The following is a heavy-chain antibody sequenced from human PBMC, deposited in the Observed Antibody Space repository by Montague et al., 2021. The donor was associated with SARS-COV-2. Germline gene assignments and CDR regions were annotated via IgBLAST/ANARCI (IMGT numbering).Heavy chain of an antibody. V-gene: IGHV4-34*01. CDR1: GTSFSGYY. CDR3: ARLRDGVVPSPILGVGPYYSSSHIDA. J-gene: IGHJ6*03. CDR2: INHGGST. Sequence: SETLSLTCAVYGTSFSGYYWNWIRQPPGKGLEWIGEINHGGSTKYSPSLKSRLTISADTSKNQFSLKLTSVAAADTAVYYCARLRDGVVPSPILGVGPYYSSSHIDAWGRGTLVTVS. D-gene: IGHD3-10*01.